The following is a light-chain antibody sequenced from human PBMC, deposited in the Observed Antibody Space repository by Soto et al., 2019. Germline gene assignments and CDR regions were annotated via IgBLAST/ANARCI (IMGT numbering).Light chain of an antibody. CDR3: QQYYSYPPTT. CDR1: QGISSY. V-gene: IGKV1-8*01. Sequence: AIRMTQSPSSLSASTGHRVTITCRASQGISSYLALYQQEPGKAPKLLIYAASTLQSGVPSRFSGSGSGTDFTLSISCLQSEDFATYYCQQYYSYPPTTFGQGTRLEIK. CDR2: AAS. J-gene: IGKJ5*01.